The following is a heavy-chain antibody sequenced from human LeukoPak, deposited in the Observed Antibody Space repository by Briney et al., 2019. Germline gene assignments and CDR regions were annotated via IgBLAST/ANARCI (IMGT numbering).Heavy chain of an antibody. J-gene: IGHJ3*02. CDR3: ARSSTMIVVGKRGDAFDI. V-gene: IGHV1-69*06. CDR1: GYTFTSYG. CDR2: IIPIFGTA. D-gene: IGHD3-22*01. Sequence: SVKVSCKASGYTFTSYGISWVRQAPGQGLEWMGGIIPIFGTANYAQKFQGRVTITADKSTSTAYMELSSLRSEDTAVYYCARSSTMIVVGKRGDAFDIWGQGTMVTVSS.